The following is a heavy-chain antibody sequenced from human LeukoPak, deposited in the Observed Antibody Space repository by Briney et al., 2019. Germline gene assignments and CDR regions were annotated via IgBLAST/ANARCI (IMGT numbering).Heavy chain of an antibody. J-gene: IGHJ4*02. Sequence: SETLSLTCTVSGDSISSSSYFWGWIRQSPGRGLEWIGSIYYSGSTYYNPSLKSRFTISVHTSKNQFSLKLSSVTAADTAVYYCATTFGATPNYFDYWGQGTLVTVSS. CDR2: IYYSGST. V-gene: IGHV4-39*07. D-gene: IGHD1-26*01. CDR3: ATTFGATPNYFDY. CDR1: GDSISSSSYF.